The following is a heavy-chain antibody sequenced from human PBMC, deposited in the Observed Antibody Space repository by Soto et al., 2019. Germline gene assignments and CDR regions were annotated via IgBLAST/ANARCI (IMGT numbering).Heavy chain of an antibody. Sequence: GGSLRLSCAASGFTFSSYGMHWVRQAPGKGLEWVAVIWYDGSNKYYADSVKGRFTISRDNSKNTLYLQMNSLRAEDTAVYYCARAEAVAGDWDYFDYWGQGTLVTVPS. CDR1: GFTFSSYG. V-gene: IGHV3-33*01. CDR3: ARAEAVAGDWDYFDY. J-gene: IGHJ4*02. CDR2: IWYDGSNK. D-gene: IGHD6-19*01.